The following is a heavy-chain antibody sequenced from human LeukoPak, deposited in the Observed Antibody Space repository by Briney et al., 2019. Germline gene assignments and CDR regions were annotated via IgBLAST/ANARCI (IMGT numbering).Heavy chain of an antibody. CDR2: INWNGGNT. V-gene: IGHV3-20*04. Sequence: PGGSLRLSCAASGFTFDDYGMSWVRQGPGKGLEWVSGINWNGGNTGYADSVKGRFTIFRDNAKNSLYLEMDSLRVEDTALYYCAITSDGNWFDPWGQGTLVTVSS. CDR3: AITSDGNWFDP. D-gene: IGHD4-11*01. CDR1: GFTFDDYG. J-gene: IGHJ5*02.